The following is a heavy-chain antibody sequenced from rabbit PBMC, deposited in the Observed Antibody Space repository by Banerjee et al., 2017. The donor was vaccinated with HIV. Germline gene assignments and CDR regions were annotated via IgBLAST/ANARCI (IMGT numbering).Heavy chain of an antibody. CDR3: ARDLAGVIGWNFNL. CDR2: IYAGSSGNT. D-gene: IGHD4-1*01. J-gene: IGHJ4*01. V-gene: IGHV1S40*01. Sequence: VRQAPGKGLELIAGIYAGSSGNTYYASWAKGRFTISKTSSTTVTLQMTSLTAADTATYFCARDLAGVIGWNFNLWGQGTLVTVS.